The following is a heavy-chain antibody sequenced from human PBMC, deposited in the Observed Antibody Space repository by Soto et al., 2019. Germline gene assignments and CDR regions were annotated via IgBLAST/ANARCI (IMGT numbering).Heavy chain of an antibody. V-gene: IGHV4-59*01. CDR3: ARRYGDAFDI. J-gene: IGHJ3*02. Sequence: PETLSLTCTVSGGSISSYYWSWIRQPPGKGLEWIGYIYYSGSTNYNPSLKSRVTISVDTSKNQFSLKLSSVTAADTAVYYCARRYGDAFDIWGQGTMVTVSS. CDR2: IYYSGST. D-gene: IGHD4-17*01. CDR1: GGSISSYY.